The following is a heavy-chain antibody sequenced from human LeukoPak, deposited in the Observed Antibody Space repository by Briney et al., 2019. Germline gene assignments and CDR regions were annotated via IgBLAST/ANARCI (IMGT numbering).Heavy chain of an antibody. CDR2: INHSGST. Sequence: GSLRLSCAASGFTFSSYTLSWFRQPPGKGRDGVGEINHSGSTNYNPSLKSRVTISIDTSKNQFSLKLTSVTAADTAVYYCARPGGRSGLAEYFQHWGQGTLVTVSS. CDR3: ARPGGRSGLAEYFQH. CDR1: GFTFSSYT. J-gene: IGHJ1*01. D-gene: IGHD6-19*01. V-gene: IGHV4-34*01.